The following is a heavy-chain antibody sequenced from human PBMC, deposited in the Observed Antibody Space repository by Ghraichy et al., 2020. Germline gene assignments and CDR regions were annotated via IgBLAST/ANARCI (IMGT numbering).Heavy chain of an antibody. J-gene: IGHJ4*02. V-gene: IGHV3-23*01. CDR1: GFTFSSYA. Sequence: GGSLRLSCAASGFTFSSYAMSWVRQAPGKGLEWVSAISGSGGSTYYADSVKGRFTISRDNSKNTLYLQMNSLRAEDTTVYYCAKDPPRQDSWPIDYFDYWGQGTLVTVSS. D-gene: IGHD6-13*01. CDR2: ISGSGGST. CDR3: AKDPPRQDSWPIDYFDY.